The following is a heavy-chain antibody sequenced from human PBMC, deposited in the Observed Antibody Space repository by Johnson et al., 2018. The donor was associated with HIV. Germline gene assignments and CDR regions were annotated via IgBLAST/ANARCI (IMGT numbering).Heavy chain of an antibody. V-gene: IGHV3-66*01. J-gene: IGHJ3*02. CDR3: ARVTPQRGGNDAFDI. Sequence: VQLVESGGGLVQPGGSLRLSCAASGFTVSRYYMSWVRQAPGKGLEWVSVIYSDGSIYYADSVKGRCTISRDNSKNTLYLQMNSLRAEDTAVYYCARVTPQRGGNDAFDIWGQGTMVTASS. CDR2: IYSDGSI. D-gene: IGHD3-16*01. CDR1: GFTVSRYY.